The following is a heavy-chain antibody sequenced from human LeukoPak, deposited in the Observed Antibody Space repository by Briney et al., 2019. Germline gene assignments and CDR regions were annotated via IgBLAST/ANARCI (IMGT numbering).Heavy chain of an antibody. CDR2: INPSGGST. CDR3: AREKPPDYYCYSGMDV. V-gene: IGHV1-46*01. J-gene: IGHJ6*02. CDR1: GYTFTSYY. Sequence: ASVKVSCKASGYTFTSYYMHWVRQAPGQGLEWMGIINPSGGSTSYAQKFQGRVTMTTDTSTSTAYMELRSLRSDDTAVYYCAREKPPDYYCYSGMDVWGQGTTVTVSS.